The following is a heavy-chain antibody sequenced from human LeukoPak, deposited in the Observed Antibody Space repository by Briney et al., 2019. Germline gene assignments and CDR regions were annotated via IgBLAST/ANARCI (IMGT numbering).Heavy chain of an antibody. CDR3: ARALRYPRTTAFYY. D-gene: IGHD4-17*01. Sequence: SETLSLTCAVYGRSFSGYYWSWIRQPPGKGLEWIGEINHSGSTNYNPSLKSRVTISVDTSKNQFSLKRSSVTAADTAVYYCARALRYPRTTAFYYWGQGTLVTVSS. CDR1: GRSFSGYY. V-gene: IGHV4-34*01. CDR2: INHSGST. J-gene: IGHJ4*02.